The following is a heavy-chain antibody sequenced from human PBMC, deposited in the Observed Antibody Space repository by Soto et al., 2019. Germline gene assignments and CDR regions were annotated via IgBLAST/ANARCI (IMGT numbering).Heavy chain of an antibody. V-gene: IGHV1-3*05. CDR1: GYTFTSYA. CDR2: INAGNGNT. D-gene: IGHD2-15*01. CDR3: ASSYCSGGSCYDYYYGMDV. J-gene: IGHJ6*02. Sequence: QVQLVQSGAEEKKPGASVKVSCKASGYTFTSYAMHWVRQAPGQRLEWMGWINAGNGNTKYSQKFQGRVTITRDTSASTAYMELSSLRSEDTAVYYCASSYCSGGSCYDYYYGMDVRGQGTTVTVSS.